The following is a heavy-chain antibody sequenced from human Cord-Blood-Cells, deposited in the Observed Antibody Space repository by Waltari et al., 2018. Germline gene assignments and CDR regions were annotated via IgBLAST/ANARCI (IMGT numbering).Heavy chain of an antibody. J-gene: IGHJ4*02. CDR3: AREWGSGWYGY. Sequence: QVQLQQWGAGLLKPSETLSLTCAVYVGPFSGYYWSWIRQPPGKGLEWIGEINHSGSTNYNPSLKSRVTISVDTSKNQFSLKLSSVTAADTAVYYCAREWGSGWYGYWGQGTLVTVSS. CDR1: VGPFSGYY. V-gene: IGHV4-34*01. CDR2: INHSGST. D-gene: IGHD6-19*01.